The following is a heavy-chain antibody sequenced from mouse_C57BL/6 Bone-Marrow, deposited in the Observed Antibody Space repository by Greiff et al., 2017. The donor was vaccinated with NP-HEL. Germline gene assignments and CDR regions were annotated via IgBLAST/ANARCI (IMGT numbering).Heavy chain of an antibody. D-gene: IGHD1-1*01. CDR1: GYTFTSYW. CDR2: IHPNSGST. CDR3: ARSLMTTVVATHWYFDV. Sequence: VQLQQPGAELVKPGASVKLSCKASGYTFTSYWMHWVKQRPGQGLEWIGMIHPNSGSTNYNEKFKSKATLTVDKSSSTAYMQLSSLTSEDSAVYYCARSLMTTVVATHWYFDVWGTGTTVTVSS. J-gene: IGHJ1*03. V-gene: IGHV1-64*01.